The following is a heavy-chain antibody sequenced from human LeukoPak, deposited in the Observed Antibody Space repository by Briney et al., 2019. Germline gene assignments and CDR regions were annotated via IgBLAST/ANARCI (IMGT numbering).Heavy chain of an antibody. V-gene: IGHV3-23*01. J-gene: IGHJ5*02. CDR3: AKEEAMVRGVIRFDP. CDR1: GFTFNHYG. Sequence: GGSLRLSCAASGFTFNHYGLSWVRQAPGKGLEWVSAISGSGGSTYYADSVKGRFTISRDNSKNTLYLQMNSLRAEDTAVYYCAKEEAMVRGVIRFDPWGQGTLVTVSS. D-gene: IGHD3-10*01. CDR2: ISGSGGST.